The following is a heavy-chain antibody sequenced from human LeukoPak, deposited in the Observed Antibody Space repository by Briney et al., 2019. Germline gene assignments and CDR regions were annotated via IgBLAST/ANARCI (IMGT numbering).Heavy chain of an antibody. D-gene: IGHD5-12*01. V-gene: IGHV3-64*01. CDR1: GFTFSSYA. CDR3: ARGQRGYSGYDHYYFDY. CDR2: ISSNGGST. Sequence: PGGSLRLSCAASGFTFSSYAMHWVRQAPGKGLEYVSAISSNGGSTYYANSVKGRFTISRDNSKNTLYLQMGSLRAEDMAVYYCARGQRGYSGYDHYYFDYWGQGTLVTVSS. J-gene: IGHJ4*02.